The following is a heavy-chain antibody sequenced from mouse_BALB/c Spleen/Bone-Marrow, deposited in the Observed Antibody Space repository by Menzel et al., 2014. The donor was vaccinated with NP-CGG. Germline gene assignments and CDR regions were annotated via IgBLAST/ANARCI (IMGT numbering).Heavy chain of an antibody. CDR3: SKDGGYDYSYYFDY. D-gene: IGHD2-4*01. CDR2: ISSGGHDT. CDR1: GFTFSSYS. J-gene: IGHJ2*01. Sequence: EVKLVESGGGLVKPGGSLKLSCAASGFTFSSYSMSWVRQTPEKRREWVATISSGGHDTYYPDSVKGRFTISRDNAKNTLYLQMSSLKSEDTAMYYCSKDGGYDYSYYFDYWGQGTTLTVSS. V-gene: IGHV5-6-4*01.